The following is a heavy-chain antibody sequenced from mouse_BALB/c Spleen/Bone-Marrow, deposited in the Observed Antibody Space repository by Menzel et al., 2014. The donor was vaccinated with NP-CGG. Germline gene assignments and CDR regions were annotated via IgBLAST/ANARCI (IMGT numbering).Heavy chain of an antibody. Sequence: VQLQQSGSVLVRPGASVKLSCKASGYTFTSSWMHWAKQRPGQGLEWIGEIHPNSGNTNYNEKLKGKATLTVDTSSSTAYVDLSSLTSEDSAVYYCARGATALDYWGQGTTLTVSS. D-gene: IGHD1-2*01. CDR1: GYTFTSSW. CDR3: ARGATALDY. CDR2: IHPNSGNT. V-gene: IGHV1S130*01. J-gene: IGHJ2*01.